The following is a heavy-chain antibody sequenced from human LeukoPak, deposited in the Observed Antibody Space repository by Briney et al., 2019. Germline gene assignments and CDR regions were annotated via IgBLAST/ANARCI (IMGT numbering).Heavy chain of an antibody. V-gene: IGHV1-69*13. D-gene: IGHD3-9*01. CDR2: IIPMFETA. Sequence: ASVKVSCKASGGTFNSYAISWVRQAPGQGLEWMGGIIPMFETANYAQKFQGRVTITADEFTTIVYMELSSLRSEDTAVYYCARGIRYYDILTGHVKGHDNSYYYYMDVWGQGTAVTISS. CDR3: ARGIRYYDILTGHVKGHDNSYYYYMDV. J-gene: IGHJ6*03. CDR1: GGTFNSYA.